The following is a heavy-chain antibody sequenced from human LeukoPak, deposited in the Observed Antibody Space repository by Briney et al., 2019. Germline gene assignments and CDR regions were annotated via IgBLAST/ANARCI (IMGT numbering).Heavy chain of an antibody. CDR2: ISSSSSTI. J-gene: IGHJ4*02. V-gene: IGHV3-48*01. CDR3: AKHYDYVWGGLY. Sequence: GGSLRLSCAASGFTFSSYSMNWVRQAPGKGLEWVSYISSSSSTIYYADSVKGRFTISRDNSKNTLYLQMNSLRAEDTAVYYCAKHYDYVWGGLYWGQGTLVTVSS. D-gene: IGHD3-16*01. CDR1: GFTFSSYS.